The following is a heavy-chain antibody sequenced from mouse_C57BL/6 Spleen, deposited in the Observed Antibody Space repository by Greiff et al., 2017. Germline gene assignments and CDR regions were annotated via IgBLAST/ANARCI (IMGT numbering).Heavy chain of an antibody. D-gene: IGHD1-3*01. CDR2: IDPSDSYT. J-gene: IGHJ4*01. CDR3: ARHSGFSAMDY. Sequence: VQLQQPGAELVMPGASVKLSCKASGYTFTSYWLHWVKQRPGQGLEWIGEIDPSDSYTNYNQKFKGKSTLTVEKSSSTAYMQLSSLTSEDSAVYYCARHSGFSAMDYWGQGTSVTVSS. V-gene: IGHV1-69*01. CDR1: GYTFTSYW.